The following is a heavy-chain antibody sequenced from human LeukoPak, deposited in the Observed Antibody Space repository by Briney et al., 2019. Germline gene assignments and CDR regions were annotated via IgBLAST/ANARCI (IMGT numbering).Heavy chain of an antibody. CDR2: ISAYNGNT. V-gene: IGHV1-18*01. D-gene: IGHD1-1*01. CDR1: GYTFTSYG. CDR3: ARHGRGWNDVSWFDP. Sequence: GASVKVSCKASGYTFTSYGISWVRQAPGQGLEWMGWISAYNGNTNYAQKLQGRVTMTTDTSTSTAYMELRSLRSDDTAVYYCARHGRGWNDVSWFDPWGQGTLVTVSS. J-gene: IGHJ5*02.